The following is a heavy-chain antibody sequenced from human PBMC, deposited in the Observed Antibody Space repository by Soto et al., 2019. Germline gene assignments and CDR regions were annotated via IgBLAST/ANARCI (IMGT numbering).Heavy chain of an antibody. D-gene: IGHD6-19*01. V-gene: IGHV3-23*01. CDR3: ARPPLYSNGGYFDS. J-gene: IGHJ4*02. CDR2: TSNNGDRT. CDR1: GFTFTDHA. Sequence: VGSLRLSCAVSGFTFTDHAMTWVRQAPGKGLEWVSTTSNNGDRTFYADSVKGRFTVSTDRTNNTLYLQMNSLRADDTAVYFCARPPLYSNGGYFDSWGQGTLVTVSS.